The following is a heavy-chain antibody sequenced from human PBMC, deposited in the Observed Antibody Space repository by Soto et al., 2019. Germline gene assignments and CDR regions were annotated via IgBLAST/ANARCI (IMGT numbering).Heavy chain of an antibody. CDR3: ARSGHSFAGAF. V-gene: IGHV4-59*01. CDR1: GVSMTNYY. Sequence: SETLSLTCTVSGVSMTNYYGSWIRQTPEKGLEYIGYIFYTGRVDYNPSLNSRVTMSVDTSNNQFSLKLTSVTAADTAIYYCARSGHSFAGAFWGQGILVTVSS. D-gene: IGHD3-16*01. CDR2: IFYTGRV. J-gene: IGHJ4*02.